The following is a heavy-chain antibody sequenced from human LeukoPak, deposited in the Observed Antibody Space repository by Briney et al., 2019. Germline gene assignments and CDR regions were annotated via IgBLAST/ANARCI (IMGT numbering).Heavy chain of an antibody. D-gene: IGHD3-22*01. CDR1: GFTFSDAW. CDR3: ATQGLLDAFDI. V-gene: IGHV3-15*01. Sequence: MTGGSLRLSCAASGFTFSDAWMIWVRQAPGKGLEWVGRIKSRADGGTPHYAAPVTGRFTISRDDSNGTLFLQMNSLTTEDTAVYYCATQGLLDAFDIWGQGTMVIVSS. CDR2: IKSRADGGTP. J-gene: IGHJ3*02.